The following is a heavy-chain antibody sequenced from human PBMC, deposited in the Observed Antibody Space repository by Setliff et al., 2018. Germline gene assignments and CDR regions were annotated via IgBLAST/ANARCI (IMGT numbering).Heavy chain of an antibody. CDR2: IRSKAYGGTT. D-gene: IGHD3-3*01. Sequence: GGSLRLSCTASGFTFGDYAMSWVRQAPGKGLEWVGFIRSKAYGGTTEYAASVKGRFTISRDDSKSIAYLQMNSLKTEDTAVYYCTTAVLQFLEWLFLTEDGFYFDCWGQGTLVTVSS. CDR1: GFTFGDYA. V-gene: IGHV3-49*04. CDR3: TTAVLQFLEWLFLTEDGFYFDC. J-gene: IGHJ4*02.